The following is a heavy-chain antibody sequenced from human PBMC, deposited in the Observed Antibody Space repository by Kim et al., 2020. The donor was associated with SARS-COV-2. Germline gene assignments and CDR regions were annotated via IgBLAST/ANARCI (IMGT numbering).Heavy chain of an antibody. CDR1: GGSISSSSYY. D-gene: IGHD2-2*01. Sequence: SETLSLTCTVSGGSISSSSYYWGWIRQPPGKGLEWIGSIYYSGSTYYNPSLKSRVTISVDTSKNQFSLKLSSVTAADTAVHYCARRDCSSTSCRDPFDY. J-gene: IGHJ4*01. V-gene: IGHV4-39*01. CDR2: IYYSGST. CDR3: ARRDCSSTSCRDPFDY.